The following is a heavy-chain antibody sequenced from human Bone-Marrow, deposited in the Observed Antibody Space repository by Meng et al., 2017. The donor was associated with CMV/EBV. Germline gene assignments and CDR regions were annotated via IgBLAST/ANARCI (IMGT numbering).Heavy chain of an antibody. CDR3: AKDMASYIVLIPAPRGIDH. CDR1: GYTFTSYD. CDR2: MSPNSGNT. J-gene: IGHJ4*02. D-gene: IGHD3-16*01. V-gene: IGHV1-8*02. Sequence: ASVKVSCKASGYTFTSYDINWVRQATGQGLEWMGWMSPNSGNTGYAQKFQGRVTMTRDTSISTAYMELSRLRSDDTALYYCAKDMASYIVLIPAPRGIDHWGQGTLVTVSS.